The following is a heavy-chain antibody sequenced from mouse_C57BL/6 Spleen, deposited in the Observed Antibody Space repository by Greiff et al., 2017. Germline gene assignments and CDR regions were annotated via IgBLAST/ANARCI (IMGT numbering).Heavy chain of an antibody. CDR2: IDPSDSYT. V-gene: IGHV1-69*01. Sequence: VQLQQPGAELVMPGASVKLSCKASGYPFTSYWMHWVKQRPGQGLEWIGEIDPSDSYTNYNQKFKGKSTLTVDTSSSTAYMQLSILTSEDSAVYYCARSAYYSNYDYAMDYWGQGTSVTVSS. J-gene: IGHJ4*01. CDR3: ARSAYYSNYDYAMDY. D-gene: IGHD2-5*01. CDR1: GYPFTSYW.